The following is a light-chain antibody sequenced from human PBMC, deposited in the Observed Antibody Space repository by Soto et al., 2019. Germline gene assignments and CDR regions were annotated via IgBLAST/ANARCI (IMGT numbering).Light chain of an antibody. CDR2: DVF. Sequence: QSALTQPRSVSGSPGQSVTISCTGTSSDVGGYEYVSWYQQHPGKAPKLIIYDVFKRPSGVPGRFSASQSGNTASLTISGLQAEDEADYHCSSPAGSYTVIFGGGTQLTVL. CDR3: SSPAGSYTVI. J-gene: IGLJ2*01. CDR1: SSDVGGYEY. V-gene: IGLV2-11*01.